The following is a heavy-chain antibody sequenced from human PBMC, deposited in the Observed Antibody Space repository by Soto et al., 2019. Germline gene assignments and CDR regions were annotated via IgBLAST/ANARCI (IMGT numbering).Heavy chain of an antibody. V-gene: IGHV5-51*01. CDR2: IYPGDSDT. J-gene: IGHJ6*02. CDR1: GYSFTSYW. Sequence: PGESLKISCKGSGYSFTSYWIGWVRQMPGKGLEWMGIIYPGDSDTRYSPSFQGQVTISADKSISTAYLRWSSLKASDTAMYYCARGYVVGAAPYYYGMDVWGQGTTVTVSS. D-gene: IGHD1-26*01. CDR3: ARGYVVGAAPYYYGMDV.